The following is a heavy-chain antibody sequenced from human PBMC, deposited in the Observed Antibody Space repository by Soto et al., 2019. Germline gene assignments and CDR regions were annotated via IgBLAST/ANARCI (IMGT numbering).Heavy chain of an antibody. J-gene: IGHJ4*02. V-gene: IGHV3-30-3*01. Sequence: PGESLRLSCAASGFTFSSYAMHWVRQAPGKGLEWVAVISYDGSNKYYADSVKGRFTISRDNSKNTLYLQMNSLRAEDTAVYYCARDRMTTVTTLYYWGQGTLVTVSS. CDR2: ISYDGSNK. D-gene: IGHD4-17*01. CDR3: ARDRMTTVTTLYY. CDR1: GFTFSSYA.